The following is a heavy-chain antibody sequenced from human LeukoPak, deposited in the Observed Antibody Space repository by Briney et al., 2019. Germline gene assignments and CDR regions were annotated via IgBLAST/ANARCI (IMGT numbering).Heavy chain of an antibody. CDR1: GYTFTSYG. CDR2: ISAYNGNT. J-gene: IGHJ4*02. D-gene: IGHD6-13*01. Sequence: ASVNVSCTASGYTFTSYGISWVRQAPGQGLEWMGWISAYNGNTNYAQKLQGRVTMTTDTSTSAAYMELRSLRSDDTAVYYCARAFSSSWYGHENDYWGQGTLVTVSS. V-gene: IGHV1-18*01. CDR3: ARAFSSSWYGHENDY.